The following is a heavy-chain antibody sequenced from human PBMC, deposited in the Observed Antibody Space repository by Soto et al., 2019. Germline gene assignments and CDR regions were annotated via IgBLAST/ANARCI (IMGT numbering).Heavy chain of an antibody. CDR1: GFTFSDYY. J-gene: IGHJ4*02. CDR2: ISSSGSTI. D-gene: IGHD2-2*02. Sequence: GGSLRLSCAASGFTFSDYYMSWIRQAPGKGLEWVSYISSSGSTIYYADSVKGRFTISRDNAKNSLYLQMNSLRAEDTAVYYCARVPLTDIVVVPAAIDQGYWGQGTLVTVSS. V-gene: IGHV3-11*01. CDR3: ARVPLTDIVVVPAAIDQGY.